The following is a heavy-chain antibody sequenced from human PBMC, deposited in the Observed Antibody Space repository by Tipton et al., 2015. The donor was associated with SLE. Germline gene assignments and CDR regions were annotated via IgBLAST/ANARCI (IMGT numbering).Heavy chain of an antibody. CDR2: INGGGGT. V-gene: IGHV3-53*05. D-gene: IGHD3-22*01. J-gene: IGHJ4*02. CDR1: DFVVRNNF. CDR3: VGSKLLSDY. Sequence: GSLRLSCAASDFVVRNNFISWVRQAPGQGLEWVSVINGGGGTNYADSVKGRFTLSRDNSRNTMYLQMNSLRAEDTAVYYCVGSKLLSDYWGQGTLVTVSS.